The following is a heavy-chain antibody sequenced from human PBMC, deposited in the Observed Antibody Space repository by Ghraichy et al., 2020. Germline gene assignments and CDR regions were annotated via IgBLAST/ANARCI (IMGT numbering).Heavy chain of an antibody. CDR2: MNPDGIEI. V-gene: IGHV3-7*03. D-gene: IGHD3-16*01. CDR1: RFTFSNSW. CDR3: ARDVGLSACDY. J-gene: IGHJ4*02. Sequence: GGSLRLSCVASRFTFSNSWMNWVRQAPGKGLEWVASMNPDGIEIYYVDSVRGRFTISRDNAKNSLYLQMNSLRAEDTTMYYCARDVGLSACDYWGQGTLVTVPS.